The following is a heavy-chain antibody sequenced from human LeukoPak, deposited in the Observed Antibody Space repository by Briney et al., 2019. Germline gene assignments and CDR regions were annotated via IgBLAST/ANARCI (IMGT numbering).Heavy chain of an antibody. CDR3: ARTVSSGTLDY. V-gene: IGHV4-59*01. CDR1: SGSISSDY. D-gene: IGHD1-26*01. J-gene: IGHJ4*02. Sequence: SETLSLTCTVSSGSISSDYWSWVRQPPGEGLEWIGYISYSGSTKYHPSLGSRLTISADTSKNQFSLRLNSVTAADTAVYYCARTVSSGTLDYWGQGTLVTVSS. CDR2: ISYSGST.